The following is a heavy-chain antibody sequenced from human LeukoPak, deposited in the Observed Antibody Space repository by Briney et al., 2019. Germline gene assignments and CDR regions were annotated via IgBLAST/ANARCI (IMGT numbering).Heavy chain of an antibody. CDR2: INAGNGNT. J-gene: IGHJ1*01. V-gene: IGHV1-3*01. CDR3: ARSLSGWRHEYFQH. Sequence: ASVKVSCNASGYTFTIYAMHWVRQAPGQRLEWMGWINAGNGNTKYSQKFQGRVTITRDTSASTAYMELSSLRSEDTAVYYCARSLSGWRHEYFQHWGQGTLVTVSS. CDR1: GYTFTIYA. D-gene: IGHD6-19*01.